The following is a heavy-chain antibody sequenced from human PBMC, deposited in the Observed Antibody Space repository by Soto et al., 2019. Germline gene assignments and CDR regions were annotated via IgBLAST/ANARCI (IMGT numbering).Heavy chain of an antibody. CDR2: ISSSSSYI. J-gene: IGHJ4*02. CDR1: GFTFSSYS. D-gene: IGHD6-19*01. CDR3: ARDESSGWDPLDY. Sequence: GGSLRLSCAASGFTFSSYSMNWVRQAPGKGLEWVSSISSSSSYIYYADSGKGRFTIYRDNAKISLYLQMNSLRAEDTAVYYCARDESSGWDPLDYWGQGTLVTVSS. V-gene: IGHV3-21*01.